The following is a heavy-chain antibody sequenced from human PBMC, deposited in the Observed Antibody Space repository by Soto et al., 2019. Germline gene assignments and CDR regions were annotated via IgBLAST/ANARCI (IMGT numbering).Heavy chain of an antibody. CDR1: GFTFSGSA. J-gene: IGHJ3*02. CDR3: TSHCSSTSCYGHDAFDI. D-gene: IGHD2-2*01. Sequence: GGSLRLSCAASGFTFSGSAMHWVRQASGKGLEWVGRIRSKANSYATAYAASVKGRFTISRDDSKNTAYLQMNSLKTEDTAVYYCTSHCSSTSCYGHDAFDIWGQGTMVTVSS. V-gene: IGHV3-73*01. CDR2: IRSKANSYAT.